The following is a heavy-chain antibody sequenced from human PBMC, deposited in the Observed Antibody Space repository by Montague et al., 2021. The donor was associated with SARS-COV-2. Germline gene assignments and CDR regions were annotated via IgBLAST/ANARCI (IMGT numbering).Heavy chain of an antibody. CDR3: VRAGGFHNRPPV. Sequence: SETLSLTCAVSGDSIMTTDCWGWVRQPPGKGLEWIGEIYQGASTNYNPSLKSRVTMSVDRSKNQVSLELYSVTAADTALYYCVRAGGFHNRPPVWGQGALVMVSS. D-gene: IGHD4-23*01. CDR2: IYQGAST. CDR1: GDSIMTTDC. V-gene: IGHV4-4*02. J-gene: IGHJ4*02.